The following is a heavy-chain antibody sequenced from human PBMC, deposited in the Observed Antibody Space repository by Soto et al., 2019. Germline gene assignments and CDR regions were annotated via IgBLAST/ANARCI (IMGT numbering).Heavy chain of an antibody. D-gene: IGHD1-26*01. J-gene: IGHJ5*02. CDR2: TYYRSKWYN. CDR1: GDSVSSNSAA. CDR3: ARDGPEGSYLFNWFDP. V-gene: IGHV6-1*01. Sequence: QSQTLSLTCAISGDSVSSNSAAWNWIRQSPSRGLEWLGRTYYRSKWYNDYAVSVKSRITINPDTSKNQFSLQLNSVTPEDTAVYYCARDGPEGSYLFNWFDPWGQGTLVTVSS.